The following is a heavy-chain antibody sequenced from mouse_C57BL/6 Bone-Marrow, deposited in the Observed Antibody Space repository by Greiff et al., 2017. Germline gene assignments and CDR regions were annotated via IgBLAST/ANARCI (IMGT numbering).Heavy chain of an antibody. V-gene: IGHV1-62-2*01. CDR2: FYPGSGSI. J-gene: IGHJ2*01. CDR3: ARHEDDYYFDY. CDR1: GYTFTEYT. D-gene: IGHD2-4*01. Sequence: HVPFNQSGAELVKPGASVKLSCKASGYTFTEYTIHWVKQRSGQGLEWIGWFYPGSGSIKYNEKFKDKATLTADKSSSTVYMELSRLTSEDSAVYVCARHEDDYYFDYWGQGTTLTVSS.